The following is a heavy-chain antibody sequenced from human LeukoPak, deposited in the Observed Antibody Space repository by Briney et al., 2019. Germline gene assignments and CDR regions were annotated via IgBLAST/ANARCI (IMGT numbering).Heavy chain of an antibody. D-gene: IGHD2-2*02. CDR1: GGTFSSYA. CDR2: IIPIFGTA. CDR3: ARDRCSSTSCYTGGFDY. Sequence: SVKVSCKASGGTFSSYAISWVRQAPGQGLEWMGGIIPIFGTANYAQKFQGRVTITTDESTSTAYMELSSLRSEDTAVYYCARDRCSSTSCYTGGFDYWSQGTLVTVSS. J-gene: IGHJ4*02. V-gene: IGHV1-69*05.